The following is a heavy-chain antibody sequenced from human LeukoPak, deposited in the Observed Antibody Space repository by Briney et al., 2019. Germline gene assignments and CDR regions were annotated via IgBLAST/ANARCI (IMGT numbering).Heavy chain of an antibody. Sequence: SETLSLTCTVSGGSISSYYRSWIRQPPGKGLEWIGEINHSGSTNYNPSLKSRVTISVDTSKNQFSLKLSSVTAADTAVYYCARVECSSTSCPPGNWFDPWGQGTLVTVSS. D-gene: IGHD2-2*01. CDR2: INHSGST. V-gene: IGHV4-34*01. CDR1: GGSISSYY. J-gene: IGHJ5*02. CDR3: ARVECSSTSCPPGNWFDP.